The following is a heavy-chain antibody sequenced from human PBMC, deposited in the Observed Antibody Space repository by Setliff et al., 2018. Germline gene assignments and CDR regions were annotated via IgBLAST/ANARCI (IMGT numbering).Heavy chain of an antibody. CDR3: ARDNNYYDRSGYYSGHDV. V-gene: IGHV3-30*02. Sequence: LRLSCAASGFTFSAYAMHWVRQAPGRGLEWVAFIRYDGRYIYYADSVKGRFTISRDNSKNTLYVQMNSLRAEDTAVYYCARDNNYYDRSGYYSGHDVWGQGILVTVSS. D-gene: IGHD3-22*01. CDR2: IRYDGRYI. CDR1: GFTFSAYA. J-gene: IGHJ4*03.